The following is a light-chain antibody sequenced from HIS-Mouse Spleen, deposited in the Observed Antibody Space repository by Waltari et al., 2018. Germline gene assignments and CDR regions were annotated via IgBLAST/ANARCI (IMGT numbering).Light chain of an antibody. CDR1: SLPKNY. CDR3: YSTDSSGNHRV. CDR2: EDS. V-gene: IGLV3-10*01. J-gene: IGLJ2*01. Sequence: SYELTPPPSVSVSPGQTARNTCSRQSLPKNYVHCHQQKSGQAPVLVIYEDSKRPSGIPERFSGSSSGTMATLTISGAQVEDEADYYCYSTDSSGNHRVFGGGTKLTVL.